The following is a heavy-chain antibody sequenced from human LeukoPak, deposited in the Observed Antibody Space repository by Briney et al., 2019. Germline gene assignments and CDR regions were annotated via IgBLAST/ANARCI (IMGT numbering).Heavy chain of an antibody. CDR3: ARVGDGHSVNYLDS. CDR1: GFAFTNYG. CDR2: ISFTSSTV. D-gene: IGHD5-24*01. V-gene: IGHV3-48*02. J-gene: IGHJ4*02. Sequence: GRSLRLSCAASGFAFTNYGMTWVRQAPGKGLEWVSYISFTSSTVYYADSVKGRFTVSRDNVRSSLYLHMDNLRDEDTAIFYCARVGDGHSVNYLDSWGQGTLVTVSS.